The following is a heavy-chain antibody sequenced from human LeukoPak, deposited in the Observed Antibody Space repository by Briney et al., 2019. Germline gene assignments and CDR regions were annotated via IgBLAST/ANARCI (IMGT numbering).Heavy chain of an antibody. CDR2: INPSRRST. J-gene: IGHJ3*02. Sequence: ASVTVSCKASGYTFTNYYIHWVRPAPGQGLAWMGIINPSRRSTRYPHKFHGTATMTRDTSPSTVYMELSSLRSEDTAVYIFVGGTTNTKGAFDMWGQGTMVTVSS. CDR3: VGGTTNTKGAFDM. CDR1: GYTFTNYY. V-gene: IGHV1-46*01. D-gene: IGHD2-8*01.